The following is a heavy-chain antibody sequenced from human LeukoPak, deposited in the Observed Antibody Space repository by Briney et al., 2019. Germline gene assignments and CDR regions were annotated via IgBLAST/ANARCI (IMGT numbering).Heavy chain of an antibody. CDR2: IRYDGSNK. D-gene: IGHD6-19*01. V-gene: IGHV3-30*02. J-gene: IGHJ4*02. CDR3: AKDEVFSSAWYFEY. Sequence: PGGSLRLSCAASGFTFSSYGMHWVRQAPGKGLEWVAFIRYDGSNKYYADSVKGRFTISRDNSKNTLYLQMNSLRAEDTAVYYCAKDEVFSSAWYFEYWGQGTLVTVSS. CDR1: GFTFSSYG.